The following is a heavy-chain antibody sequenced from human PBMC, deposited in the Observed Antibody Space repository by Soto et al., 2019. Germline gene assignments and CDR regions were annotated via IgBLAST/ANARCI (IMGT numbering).Heavy chain of an antibody. CDR1: GDSISSDY. V-gene: IGHV4-59*08. D-gene: IGHD3-3*01. Sequence: SETLSLTCAVSGDSISSDYWSWIRQPPGRGLEWLGHISYSRGTVYNPSLKSRVTISIDTSKNQFSLRLSSVTAADTAVYYCARLKYYGAALAFDYWGQGTLVTVSS. J-gene: IGHJ4*02. CDR3: ARLKYYGAALAFDY. CDR2: ISYSRGT.